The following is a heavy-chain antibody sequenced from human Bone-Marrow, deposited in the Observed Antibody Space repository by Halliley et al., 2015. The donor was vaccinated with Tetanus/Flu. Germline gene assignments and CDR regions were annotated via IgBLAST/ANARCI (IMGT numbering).Heavy chain of an antibody. V-gene: IGHV3-48*03. CDR3: ATSLPGYSSRWNEPYYYYGMAV. J-gene: IGHJ6*02. D-gene: IGHD6-13*01. Sequence: SLRLSCAASGFSFTDYEMNWVRQAPGKGLEWVSYISRGGHSTHYATSVKGRFTISRDSAKNSLYLQMNSLRVEDTALYYCATSLPGYSSRWNEPYYYYGMAVWGQGTSVTVSS. CDR2: ISRGGHST. CDR1: GFSFTDYE.